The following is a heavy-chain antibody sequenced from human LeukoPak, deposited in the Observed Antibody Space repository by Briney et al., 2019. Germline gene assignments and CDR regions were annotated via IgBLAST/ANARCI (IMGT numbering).Heavy chain of an antibody. V-gene: IGHV1-2*06. CDR2: INPNSAAS. D-gene: IGHD3-3*01. Sequence: ASVKVSCKASGYSFSGHYIHWVRQAPGQGLEWMGQINPNSAASHYAQKFQDRVTMTSDTSINMAYMELRSLRSDDTAVYYCAREISNTIFGGTPMDVWGKGTTVTVSS. CDR3: AREISNTIFGGTPMDV. J-gene: IGHJ6*03. CDR1: GYSFSGHY.